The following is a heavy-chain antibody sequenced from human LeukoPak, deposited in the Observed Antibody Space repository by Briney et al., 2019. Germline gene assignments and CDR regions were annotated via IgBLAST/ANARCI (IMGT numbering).Heavy chain of an antibody. Sequence: GASVKVSCKASGYTFTIYVTNWVRQATGQGLEWMGWMNPNSGNTGYAQKFQGRVTMTRNTSISTAYMELSSLRSEDTAVYYCARGRYCSSTSCSGFLEPNYYYYGMDVWGQGTTVTVSS. V-gene: IGHV1-8*01. J-gene: IGHJ6*02. CDR2: MNPNSGNT. D-gene: IGHD2-2*01. CDR3: ARGRYCSSTSCSGFLEPNYYYYGMDV. CDR1: GYTFTIYV.